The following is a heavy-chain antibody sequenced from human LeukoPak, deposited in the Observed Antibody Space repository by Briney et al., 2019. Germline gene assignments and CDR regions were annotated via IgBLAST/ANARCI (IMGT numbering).Heavy chain of an antibody. CDR1: GYTFTGYY. V-gene: IGHV1-2*02. Sequence: ASVKVSCKASGYTFTGYYMHWVRQAPGQGLEWMGWINPNSGGTNYAQKFQGRVTMTRDTSISTAYMELSRLRSDDTAVYYCARVLLPPSGGFGELSVDTVPGVLIGDGMDVWGQGTTVTVSS. D-gene: IGHD3-10*01. CDR2: INPNSGGT. CDR3: ARVLLPPSGGFGELSVDTVPGVLIGDGMDV. J-gene: IGHJ6*02.